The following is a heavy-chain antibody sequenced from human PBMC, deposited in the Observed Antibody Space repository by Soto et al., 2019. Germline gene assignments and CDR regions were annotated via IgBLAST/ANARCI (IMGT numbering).Heavy chain of an antibody. V-gene: IGHV4-59*01. CDR1: AGSITTSY. J-gene: IGHJ5*02. Sequence: SETLSLTCTVSAGSITTSYRSWIRQPRGKALEWIGYISYRGSTNYNPSLKSRLTISIDTSKSQISLKLTSMTTADTAVYYCASSGIVGREVITWFDPWGQGTLVTVSS. D-gene: IGHD3-22*01. CDR3: ASSGIVGREVITWFDP. CDR2: ISYRGST.